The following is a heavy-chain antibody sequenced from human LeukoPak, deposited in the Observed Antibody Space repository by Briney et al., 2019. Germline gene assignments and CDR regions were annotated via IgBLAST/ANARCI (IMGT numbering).Heavy chain of an antibody. D-gene: IGHD5-18*01. V-gene: IGHV4-59*01. J-gene: IGHJ4*02. CDR2: VYYTGST. Sequence: PSETLSLTCTVSGGSFEHYFWSWIRQPPGKGLEFIGYVYYTGSTDYSPSLKSRLTISADTSKNQFPLKLSSVTAADTAVYYCASHRRSHGAEYWGQGTLVTVSS. CDR1: GGSFEHYF. CDR3: ASHRRSHGAEY.